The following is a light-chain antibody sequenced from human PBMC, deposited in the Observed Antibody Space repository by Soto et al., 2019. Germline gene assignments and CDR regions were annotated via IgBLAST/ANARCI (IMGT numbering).Light chain of an antibody. CDR1: SSDVGGYNH. Sequence: QSVLTQPASVSGSPGQSITISCTGGSSDVGGYNHVSWYQQHPGKAPKLMIYDVSNRPSGVSNRFSGSKSGNTASLTISGLQAEDEADYYCSSYTSSSTRVFGGGTKLTVL. V-gene: IGLV2-14*03. J-gene: IGLJ3*02. CDR2: DVS. CDR3: SSYTSSSTRV.